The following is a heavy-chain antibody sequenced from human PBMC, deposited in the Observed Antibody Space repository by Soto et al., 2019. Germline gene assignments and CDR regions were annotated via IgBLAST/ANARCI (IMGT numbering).Heavy chain of an antibody. CDR3: ANGFSGSRYYNWFDP. D-gene: IGHD2-15*01. J-gene: IGHJ5*02. CDR2: ISGSGDRT. V-gene: IGHV3-23*01. CDR1: TVTFSNYA. Sequence: EMQLLESGGGLVQPGGSLRLSCTASTVTFSNYAMSWVRQAPGNGLEWVSAISGSGDRTVYADSQKGSCTISRDNSKNTLYLQLNSLSVEDTYVYFCANGFSGSRYYNWFDPWGQGTLVTVSS.